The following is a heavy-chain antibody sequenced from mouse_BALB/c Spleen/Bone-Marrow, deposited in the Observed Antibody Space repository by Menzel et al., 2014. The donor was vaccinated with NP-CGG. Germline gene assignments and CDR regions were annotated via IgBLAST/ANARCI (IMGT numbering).Heavy chain of an antibody. Sequence: VQLQQSGAELAKPGASVRMSCKASGYTFTNYWMHWVKQRPGQGLEWIGYINPSTGNTEYNQKFKDKATLTADKSSNTAFMQLSSLTSEDSAVYFCARGNYEAMDYWGQGTSVTVSS. CDR1: GYTFTNYW. D-gene: IGHD2-1*01. J-gene: IGHJ4*01. V-gene: IGHV1-7*01. CDR3: ARGNYEAMDY. CDR2: INPSTGNT.